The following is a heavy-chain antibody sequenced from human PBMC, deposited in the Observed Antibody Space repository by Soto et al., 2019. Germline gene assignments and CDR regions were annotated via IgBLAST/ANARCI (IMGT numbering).Heavy chain of an antibody. Sequence: EAQLVESGGGLVQPGGSLRLSCAASGFTFSEHYMDWVRQSPGKGLEWVGRIRNKANRYTTEYAASVKGRFTISRDDSRNSLYLQMNSLKTEDTAVYYRTRDDPLAPGPLDYWGQGTLVTVSS. V-gene: IGHV3-72*01. CDR1: GFTFSEHY. CDR3: TRDDPLAPGPLDY. D-gene: IGHD6-6*01. CDR2: IRNKANRYTT. J-gene: IGHJ4*01.